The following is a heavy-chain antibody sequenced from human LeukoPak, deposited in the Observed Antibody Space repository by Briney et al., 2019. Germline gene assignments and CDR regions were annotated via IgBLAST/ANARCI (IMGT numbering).Heavy chain of an antibody. CDR1: GYTFTSYY. V-gene: IGHV1-46*01. Sequence: ASVKVSCKASGYTFTSYYMHWVRQAPGQGLEWMGIINPSGGSTNYAQKFQGRVTMTRDTSTSTVYMELSSLRSEDTAVYYCARDRADTAMAINFDYWGQGTLVTVSS. CDR2: INPSGGST. CDR3: ARDRADTAMAINFDY. D-gene: IGHD5-18*01. J-gene: IGHJ4*02.